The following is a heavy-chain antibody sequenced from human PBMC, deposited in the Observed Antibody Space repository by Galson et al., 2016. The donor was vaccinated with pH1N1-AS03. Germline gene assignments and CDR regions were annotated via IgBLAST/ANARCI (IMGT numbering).Heavy chain of an antibody. CDR1: GDAMSNYY. Sequence: SETLSLTCTVSGDAMSNYYWHWIRHRPGRGLEWIGHMSYSGSSNYTPSLKSRVTILVDTSKNQSSLKLSSVTAADTAGYYCARSMPVQRMRDGLDVWGRGTAVTVSS. CDR2: MSYSGSS. V-gene: IGHV4-59*01. J-gene: IGHJ6*02. CDR3: ARSMPVQRMRDGLDV. D-gene: IGHD2-15*01.